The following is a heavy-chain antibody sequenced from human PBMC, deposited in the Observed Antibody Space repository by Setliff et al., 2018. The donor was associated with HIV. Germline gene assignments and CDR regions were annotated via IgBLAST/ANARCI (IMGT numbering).Heavy chain of an antibody. CDR2: ISGSGSNT. CDR3: ARPNYYDSSGSFDY. Sequence: PGGSLRLSCAAFGLTFSSYWMSWVRQAPGKGLEWVSVISGSGSNTYYADSVKGRFTISRDNAKNSLYLQMNSLRAEDTAVYYCARPNYYDSSGSFDYWGQGTLVTVSS. CDR1: GLTFSSYW. V-gene: IGHV3-21*06. D-gene: IGHD3-22*01. J-gene: IGHJ4*02.